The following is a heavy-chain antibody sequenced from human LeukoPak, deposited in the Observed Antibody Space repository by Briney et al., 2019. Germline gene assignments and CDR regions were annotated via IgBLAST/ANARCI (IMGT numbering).Heavy chain of an antibody. CDR3: ARLSRKGRIVVNTFDI. V-gene: IGHV4-4*02. Sequence: SETLSLTCAVSGGSISSSNWWSWVRQPPGKGLEWIGEIYHSGSTNYNPSLKSRVTISVDKSKNQFSLNLSSVTAADTAVYFCARLSRKGRIVVNTFDIWGQGTLVTVSS. D-gene: IGHD3-22*01. CDR1: GGSISSSNW. J-gene: IGHJ3*02. CDR2: IYHSGST.